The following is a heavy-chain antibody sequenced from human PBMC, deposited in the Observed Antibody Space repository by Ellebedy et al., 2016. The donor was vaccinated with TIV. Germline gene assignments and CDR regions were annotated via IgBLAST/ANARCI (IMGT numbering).Heavy chain of an antibody. CDR1: GASITVDHW. CDR2: IYLTGST. J-gene: IGHJ4*02. D-gene: IGHD6-6*01. V-gene: IGHV4-4*02. Sequence: SETLSLXXSVSGASITVDHWLSWVRQPPGKGLEWIWEIYLTGSTNYNPSLKSRVTMSIDKSTTQFSLKLTSVTAADTAVYYCARAIIAPRPYYFDSWGQGALVTVSS. CDR3: ARAIIAPRPYYFDS.